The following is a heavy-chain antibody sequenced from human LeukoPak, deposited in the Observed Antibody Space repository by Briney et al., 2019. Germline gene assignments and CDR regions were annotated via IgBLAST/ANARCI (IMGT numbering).Heavy chain of an antibody. V-gene: IGHV3-30*02. CDR1: GFTFSSYD. CDR2: IRYDGSNK. D-gene: IGHD3-9*01. CDR3: AKEFDFLTGSHFDY. Sequence: GGSLRLSCAASGFTFSSYDMHWVRQAPGKGLEWMTFIRYDGSNKYYADSVKGRFTISRDNSKNTLYLQMNSVRAEDTAVYYCAKEFDFLTGSHFDYWGQGTLVTVSS. J-gene: IGHJ4*02.